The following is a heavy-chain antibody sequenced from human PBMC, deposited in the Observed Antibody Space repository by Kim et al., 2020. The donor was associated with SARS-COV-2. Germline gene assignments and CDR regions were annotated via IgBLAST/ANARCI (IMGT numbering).Heavy chain of an antibody. D-gene: IGHD4-4*01. CDR3: AKATTTVTYDY. Sequence: YYADSGKGRFTISRDNSKNTLYLQMNSLRAEDTAVYYCAKATTTVTYDYWGQGTLVTVSS. V-gene: IGHV3-23*01. J-gene: IGHJ4*02.